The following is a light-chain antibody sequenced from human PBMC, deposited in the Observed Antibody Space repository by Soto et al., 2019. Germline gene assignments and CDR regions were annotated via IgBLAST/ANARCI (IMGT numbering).Light chain of an antibody. V-gene: IGLV2-23*01. J-gene: IGLJ1*01. CDR2: EGI. CDR3: CSYVGATTYV. CDR1: SSTVGGFNV. Sequence: QSVLTQPASVSGSPGQSITISCTGTSSTVGGFNVVSWYQQHPGKAPKVIIYEGIKRPSGVSNRFSGSNSGSTASLTISGLQAEEEADYYCCSYVGATTYVFGTRTKVTVL.